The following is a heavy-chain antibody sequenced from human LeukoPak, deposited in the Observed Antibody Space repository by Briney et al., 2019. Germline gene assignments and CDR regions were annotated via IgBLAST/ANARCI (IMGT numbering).Heavy chain of an antibody. J-gene: IGHJ5*02. CDR1: GGSISSYY. CDR3: ARQRSGYDILTGYEGNWFDP. CDR2: IYYSGST. V-gene: IGHV4-59*08. D-gene: IGHD3-9*01. Sequence: SETLSLTCTVSGGSISSYYWSWIRQPPGKGLEWIGYIYYSGSTNYNPSLKSRVTISVDTSKNQFSLKLSSVTAADTAVYYCARQRSGYDILTGYEGNWFDPWGQGTLVTVSS.